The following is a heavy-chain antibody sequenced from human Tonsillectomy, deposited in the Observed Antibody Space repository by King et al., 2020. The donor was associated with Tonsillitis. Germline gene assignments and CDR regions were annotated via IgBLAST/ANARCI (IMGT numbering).Heavy chain of an antibody. CDR1: GFTFSSYS. CDR3: ASIYCSSTSCTPS. Sequence: VQLVESGGGVVQPGRSLRLSCAASGFTFSSYSMHWVRQAPGKGLEWVAVISYDGSNKYYADSVKGRFTISRDNSKNTLYLQMNSLRAEDTAVYYCASIYCSSTSCTPSWGQGTLVTVSS. CDR2: ISYDGSNK. J-gene: IGHJ5*02. D-gene: IGHD2-2*01. V-gene: IGHV3-30-3*01.